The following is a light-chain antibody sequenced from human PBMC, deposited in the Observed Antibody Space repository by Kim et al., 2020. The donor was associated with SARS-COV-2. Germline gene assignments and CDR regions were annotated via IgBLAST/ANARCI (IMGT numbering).Light chain of an antibody. CDR2: GKD. V-gene: IGLV3-19*01. Sequence: SSELTQDPAVSVALGQTVRITCQGDSLRSYYATWYQQKPGQAPKVVIYGKDNRPSGVPDRFSGSSSGNTASLTITGAQAEDEADYYCNSRDSSGNHVVFG. CDR1: SLRSYY. J-gene: IGLJ2*01. CDR3: NSRDSSGNHVV.